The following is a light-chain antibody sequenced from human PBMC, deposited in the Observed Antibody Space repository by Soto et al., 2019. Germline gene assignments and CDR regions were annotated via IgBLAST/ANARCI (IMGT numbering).Light chain of an antibody. V-gene: IGKV1D-13*01. CDR1: QSISSA. CDR2: DAS. CDR3: QQFNNYPQIT. Sequence: AIQLTQSPSSLSASVGDRVTITCRASQSISSALAWYQQKPGKAPKLLIYDASSLESGVPSRFSGSGSGTDFTLTISSLQPEDFATYYCQQFNNYPQITFGQGTRLEIK. J-gene: IGKJ5*01.